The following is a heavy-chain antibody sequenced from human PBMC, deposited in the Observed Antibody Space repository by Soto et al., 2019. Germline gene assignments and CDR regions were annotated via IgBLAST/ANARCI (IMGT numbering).Heavy chain of an antibody. CDR3: ARAGSPFHSDSTGYWGFDY. CDR2: IYSSGTT. J-gene: IGHJ4*02. Sequence: GGSLRLSCAASGFTFSDHQMSWVRQAPGRGLEWVSVIYSSGTTYYGDSVKGRFTISRDNSKNTLYLQMNSLRTEDTALYYCARAGSPFHSDSTGYWGFDYWGQGTLVTVSS. CDR1: GFTFSDHQ. V-gene: IGHV3-53*01. D-gene: IGHD3-9*01.